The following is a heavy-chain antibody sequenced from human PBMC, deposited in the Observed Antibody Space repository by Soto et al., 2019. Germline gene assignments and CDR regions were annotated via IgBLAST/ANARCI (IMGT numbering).Heavy chain of an antibody. J-gene: IGHJ4*02. CDR1: GGTFISYS. CDR2: ISSSSSYI. Sequence: GGSLRLSCAASGGTFISYSLNWVRQATGKGLEWVSSISSSSSYIYYADSVKGRFTISRDNAKNSLYLQMNSLRAEDTAVYYCARDPLMVYANQHYFDYWGQGTLVTVSS. V-gene: IGHV3-21*01. CDR3: ARDPLMVYANQHYFDY. D-gene: IGHD2-8*01.